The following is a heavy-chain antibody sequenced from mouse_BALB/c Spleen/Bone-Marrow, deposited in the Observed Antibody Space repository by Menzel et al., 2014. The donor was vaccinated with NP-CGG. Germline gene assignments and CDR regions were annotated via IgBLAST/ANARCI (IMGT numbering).Heavy chain of an antibody. CDR1: GFDFRRYW. CDR2: INPESSTI. V-gene: IGHV4-1*02. Sequence: EVQGVESGGGLVQPGGSLKLSCAASGFDFRRYWMSWVRQAPGKGLEWIGEINPESSTINYTPSLKDKFIISRDNAKKTLYLQMSKVRSEDTALYYCARLDYYGCFVDWGQGTTLTVSS. D-gene: IGHD1-1*01. J-gene: IGHJ2*01. CDR3: ARLDYYGCFVD.